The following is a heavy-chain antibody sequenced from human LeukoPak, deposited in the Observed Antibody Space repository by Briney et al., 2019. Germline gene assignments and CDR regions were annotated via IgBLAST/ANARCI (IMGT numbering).Heavy chain of an antibody. Sequence: ASVKVSCKASGYTFTSYGISWVRQAPGQGLEWMGWISAYNGNTNYAQKLQGRVTMTTDTSTSTAYMELRSLRSVDTAVYYCARVRELLREAASYNWFDPWGQGTLVTVSS. J-gene: IGHJ5*02. CDR2: ISAYNGNT. D-gene: IGHD1-26*01. CDR1: GYTFTSYG. CDR3: ARVRELLREAASYNWFDP. V-gene: IGHV1-18*01.